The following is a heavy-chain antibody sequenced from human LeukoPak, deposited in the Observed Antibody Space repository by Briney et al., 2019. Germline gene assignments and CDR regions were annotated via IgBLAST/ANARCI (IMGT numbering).Heavy chain of an antibody. D-gene: IGHD6-19*01. V-gene: IGHV4-61*01. J-gene: IGHJ4*02. CDR2: IYYSGST. CDR1: GGSFSSGSYY. Sequence: PSETLSLTCTVSGGSFSSGSYYWRWIRQPPGKGLEWIGYIYYSGSTNYNPSLKSRVTISVDTSKNQFSLKLSSVTAADTAVYYCARTWGAVAGTDYWGQGTLVTVSS. CDR3: ARTWGAVAGTDY.